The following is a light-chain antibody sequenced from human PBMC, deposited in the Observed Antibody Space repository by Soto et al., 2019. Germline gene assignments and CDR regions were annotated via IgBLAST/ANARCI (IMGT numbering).Light chain of an antibody. CDR3: QQYYISWS. CDR2: DAS. J-gene: IGKJ1*01. Sequence: IQLTPSPSSVAAFVGDRVTITCRSNEDISTLLAWYQQKPGKAPKLLIDDASSLESGVPSRFSGSGSGTEFTLTISSLQPEDFATYSCQQYYISWSFGQGTKVDIK. CDR1: EDISTL. V-gene: IGKV1-12*01.